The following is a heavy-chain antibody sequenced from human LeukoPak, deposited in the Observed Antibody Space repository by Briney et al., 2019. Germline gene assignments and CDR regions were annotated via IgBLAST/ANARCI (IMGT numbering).Heavy chain of an antibody. CDR1: GGSFSGYY. Sequence: PSETLSLTCAVYGGSFSGYYWSWIRQPPGKWLEWIGEINHSGSTNYNPSLKSRVTISVDTSKNQFSLKLSSVTAADTAVYYCARVSELLDLFDYWGQGTLVTVSS. CDR2: INHSGST. D-gene: IGHD1-26*01. CDR3: ARVSELLDLFDY. J-gene: IGHJ4*02. V-gene: IGHV4-34*01.